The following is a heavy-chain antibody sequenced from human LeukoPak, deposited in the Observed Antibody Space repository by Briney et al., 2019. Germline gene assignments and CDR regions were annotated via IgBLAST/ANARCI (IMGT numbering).Heavy chain of an antibody. J-gene: IGHJ3*02. CDR3: AREGTFSGSSFLPKKSNHDAFDI. V-gene: IGHV3-7*01. CDR2: IKHDGSEK. Sequence: GGSLRLSCAASGFTFSTYWMTWVRQAPGKGLEWVANIKHDGSEKYYVDSVRGRFTISRDNAKNSLYLQMNSLRAEDTAVYYCAREGTFSGSSFLPKKSNHDAFDIWGQGTMVTVSS. D-gene: IGHD1-7*01. CDR1: GFTFSTYW.